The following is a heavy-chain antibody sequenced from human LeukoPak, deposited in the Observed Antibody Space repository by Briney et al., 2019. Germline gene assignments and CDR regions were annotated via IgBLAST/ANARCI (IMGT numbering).Heavy chain of an antibody. J-gene: IGHJ5*02. D-gene: IGHD1-26*01. Sequence: PGGSLRLSCAASGFTFSNYNMNWVRQAPGKGLEWVSSISSSSSSIYYADSLKGRFTISRDNAKNSLYLQMNSLRAEDTAVYYCASAPLGSIRPWGQGTLVTVSS. V-gene: IGHV3-21*01. CDR3: ASAPLGSIRP. CDR2: ISSSSSSI. CDR1: GFTFSNYN.